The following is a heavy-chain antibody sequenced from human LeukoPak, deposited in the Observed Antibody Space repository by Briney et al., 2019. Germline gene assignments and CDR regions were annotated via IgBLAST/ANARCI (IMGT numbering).Heavy chain of an antibody. CDR3: ARSGLCSGGSCYASGLFDY. Sequence: PSETLSLTCTVSGDSISSYYWSWIRQPPGKGLEWIGYIYYSRSANYNPSLKSRVTVSLDTSKNQFSLRLSSVTAADTAVYFCARSGLCSGGSCYASGLFDYWGQGTLVTVSS. V-gene: IGHV4-59*08. J-gene: IGHJ4*02. CDR1: GDSISSYY. D-gene: IGHD2-15*01. CDR2: IYYSRSA.